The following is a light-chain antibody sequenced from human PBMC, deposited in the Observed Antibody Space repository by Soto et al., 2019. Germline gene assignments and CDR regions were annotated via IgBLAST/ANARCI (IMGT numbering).Light chain of an antibody. CDR1: QSIGSW. V-gene: IGKV1-5*03. CDR2: KAS. Sequence: DIQMTQSPSTLSASVGDRVTITCRASQSIGSWLAWYQQRPGKAPKLLIYKASSLESGVPSRFSGGGSGTEFTLTISSLHPDDFATYYCQQYNSYWTFGQGTKVEIK. CDR3: QQYNSYWT. J-gene: IGKJ1*01.